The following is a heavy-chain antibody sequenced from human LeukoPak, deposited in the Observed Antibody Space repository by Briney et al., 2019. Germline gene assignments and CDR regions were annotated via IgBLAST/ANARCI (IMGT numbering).Heavy chain of an antibody. CDR3: AKDGTPNYDSSGYYYMDV. CDR1: GFTFSRYA. CDR2: ISGSGGST. V-gene: IGHV3-23*01. Sequence: GGSLRLSCAASGFTFSRYAMSWVRQAPGKGLEWVSAISGSGGSTHYADSVKGRFTISRDNSKNTLYLQMNSLRAEDTAVYYCAKDGTPNYDSSGYYYMDVWGKGTTVTVSS. D-gene: IGHD3-22*01. J-gene: IGHJ6*03.